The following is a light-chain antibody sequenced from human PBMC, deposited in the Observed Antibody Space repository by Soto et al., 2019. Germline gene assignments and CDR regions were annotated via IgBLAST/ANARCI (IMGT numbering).Light chain of an antibody. CDR3: TSCITANTRCV. Sequence: QSVLTQPASVSGSPGQSITISCTGTSSDIGRYNYVSWFQQHPGKDPKLVIFEVNYRPSGVSDRFSGSKSGNTASLTITGLQAEDEADYYCTSCITANTRCVFGSGTKVTVL. J-gene: IGLJ1*01. V-gene: IGLV2-14*01. CDR2: EVN. CDR1: SSDIGRYNY.